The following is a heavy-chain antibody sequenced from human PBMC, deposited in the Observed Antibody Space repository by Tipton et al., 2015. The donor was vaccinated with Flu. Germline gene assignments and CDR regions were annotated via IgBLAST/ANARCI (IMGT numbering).Heavy chain of an antibody. CDR1: GYSISSDYY. D-gene: IGHD3-10*02. J-gene: IGHJ4*02. CDR2: VSRPGST. CDR3: ARHTGDSVRGVIDY. V-gene: IGHV4-38-2*01. Sequence: TLSLTCAVSGYSISSDYYWGWIRQFPGKGLEWIGTVSRPGSTVYNPSLKSRVTISIDTSKNQFSLRLSSVTAADTAVYYCARHTGDSVRGVIDYWGQGTLVTVSS.